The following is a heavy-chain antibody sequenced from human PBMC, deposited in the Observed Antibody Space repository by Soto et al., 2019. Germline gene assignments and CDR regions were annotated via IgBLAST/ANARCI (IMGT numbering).Heavy chain of an antibody. CDR2: IIPIFGTA. Sequence: ASVKVSCKASGGTFSSYAISWVRQAPGQGLEWMGGIIPIFGTANYAQKFQGRVTITADESTSTAYMELSSLRSEDTAVYYCAREAVAGTGAYYYGMDVWGQGTTVTVSS. CDR3: AREAVAGTGAYYYGMDV. V-gene: IGHV1-69*13. D-gene: IGHD6-19*01. J-gene: IGHJ6*02. CDR1: GGTFSSYA.